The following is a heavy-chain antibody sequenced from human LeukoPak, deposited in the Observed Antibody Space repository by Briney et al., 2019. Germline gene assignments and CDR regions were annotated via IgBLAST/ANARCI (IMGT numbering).Heavy chain of an antibody. J-gene: IGHJ5*02. CDR3: ARDLDGYRSGNGA. V-gene: IGHV3-74*01. CDR1: GFTFSNYW. CDR2: INTDGSST. Sequence: GGSLTLSCAASGFTFSNYWMHWVRQAPGKGLVWVSRINTDGSSTDYADSVKGRFTISRDNAKNTLYLEMNSLRAEDTAVYYCARDLDGYRSGNGAWGQGTLVTVSS. D-gene: IGHD5-12*01.